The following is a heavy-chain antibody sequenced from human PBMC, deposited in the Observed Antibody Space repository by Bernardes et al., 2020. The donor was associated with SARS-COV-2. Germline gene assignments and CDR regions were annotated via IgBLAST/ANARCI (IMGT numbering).Heavy chain of an antibody. J-gene: IGHJ5*02. CDR3: AKVLGSPNPDPHNWFDP. CDR2: ISGSGGST. CDR1: GFTFSSYA. V-gene: IGHV3-23*01. D-gene: IGHD1-26*01. Sequence: GGSLRLSCAASGFTFSSYAMSWVRQAPGKGLEWVSAISGSGGSTYYADSVKGRFTISRDNSKNTLYLQMNSLRAEDTAVYYCAKVLGSPNPDPHNWFDPWGQGTLVTVSS.